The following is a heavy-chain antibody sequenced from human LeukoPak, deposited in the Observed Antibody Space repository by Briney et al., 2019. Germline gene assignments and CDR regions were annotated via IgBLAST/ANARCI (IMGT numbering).Heavy chain of an antibody. CDR2: ISSSGSTI. CDR1: GFTFSSYE. D-gene: IGHD5-24*01. V-gene: IGHV3-48*03. Sequence: GGSRRASCAASGFTFSSYELHWVGQAPGKGLEWISYISSSGSTIYSADSVKGRFTISRDNAKNSLYLQMNSLRAEDTAVYYCVRGSGGNGYYYWGDYWGEGTGVPVSS. CDR3: VRGSGGNGYYYWGDY. J-gene: IGHJ1*01.